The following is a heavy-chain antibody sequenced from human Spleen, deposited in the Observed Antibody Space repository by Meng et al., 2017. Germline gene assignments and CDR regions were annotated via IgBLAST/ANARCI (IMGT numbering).Heavy chain of an antibody. V-gene: IGHV1-69*04. CDR2: IIPILGIA. J-gene: IGHJ6*02. CDR1: GYNFPDYY. D-gene: IGHD6-13*01. Sequence: SVKVSCKPSGYNFPDYYIHWVRRAPGQGLEWMGRIIPILGIANYAQKFQGRVTITADKSTSTAYMELSSLRSEDTAVYYCARDRSRAAAVLPSYYYYGMDVWGQGTTVTVSS. CDR3: ARDRSRAAAVLPSYYYYGMDV.